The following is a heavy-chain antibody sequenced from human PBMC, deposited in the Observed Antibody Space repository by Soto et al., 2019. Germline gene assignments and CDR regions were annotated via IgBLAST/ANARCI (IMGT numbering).Heavy chain of an antibody. V-gene: IGHV3-23*01. CDR1: GLTLSTYG. CDR3: AHDFWSGYYSPYYYYMDV. CDR2: ISGSGGST. Sequence: PGGSLRLSCVASGLTLSTYGTHWVRQAPGKGLEWVSAISGSGGSTYYADSVKGRFTISRDNSKNTLYLQMNSLRAEDTAVYYCAHDFWSGYYSPYYYYMDVWGKGTTVTVSS. D-gene: IGHD3-3*01. J-gene: IGHJ6*03.